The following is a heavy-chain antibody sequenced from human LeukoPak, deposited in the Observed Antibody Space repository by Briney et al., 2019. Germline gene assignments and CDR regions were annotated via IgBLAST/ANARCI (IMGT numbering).Heavy chain of an antibody. CDR1: GFTVSSNY. D-gene: IGHD3-10*01. CDR2: IYSSGST. Sequence: GGSLRRSCAASGFTVSSNYMTWVRQAPGKGLEWVSIIYSSGSTYYADSLKGRFTMSRDNFKNIVYFQINSLRADDTAVYYCANLPRGAYWGQGTLVTVSS. CDR3: ANLPRGAY. V-gene: IGHV3-53*01. J-gene: IGHJ4*02.